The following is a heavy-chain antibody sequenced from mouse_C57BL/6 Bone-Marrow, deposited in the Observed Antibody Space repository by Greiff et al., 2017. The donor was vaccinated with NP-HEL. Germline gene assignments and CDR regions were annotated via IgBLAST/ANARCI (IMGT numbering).Heavy chain of an antibody. J-gene: IGHJ3*01. CDR2: ISDGGSYT. D-gene: IGHD2-3*01. CDR1: GFTFSSYA. V-gene: IGHV5-4*01. Sequence: EVQGVESGGGLVKPGGSLKLSCAASGFTFSSYAMSWVRQTPEKRLEWVATISDGGSYTYYPDNVKGRFTISRDNAKNNLYLQMSHLKSEDTAMYYCARGGLMMVTAWFAYWGQGTLVTVSA. CDR3: ARGGLMMVTAWFAY.